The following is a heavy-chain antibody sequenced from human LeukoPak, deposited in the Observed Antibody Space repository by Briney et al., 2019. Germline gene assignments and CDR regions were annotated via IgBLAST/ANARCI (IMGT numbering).Heavy chain of an antibody. CDR2: ISGGGGST. J-gene: IGHJ6*02. CDR1: GFTFTSYA. D-gene: IGHD3/OR15-3a*01. V-gene: IGHV3-23*01. CDR3: AKDWTFVTMTSYHYYYGMDV. Sequence: GGSLRLSCAASGFTFTSYAMSWVRQAPGKGLEWVSTISGGGGSTYYADSVKGRFTISRDNSKNTLYLQVNSLRGEDTAVYYCAKDWTFVTMTSYHYYYGMDVWGRGTTVTASS.